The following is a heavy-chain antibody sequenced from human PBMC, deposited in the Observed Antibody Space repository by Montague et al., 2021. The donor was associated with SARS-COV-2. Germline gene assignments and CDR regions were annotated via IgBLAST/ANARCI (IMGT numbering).Heavy chain of an antibody. D-gene: IGHD3-22*01. J-gene: IGHJ3*01. Sequence: TLSLTCTVSGGSISSGGYYWSWIRQHPGKGLEWIGYIYYSGSTYYNPSLKSRVTISVDTSKNQFSLKLSSVTAADTAVYYCARDPRYDSNDYCLGSAFDVWGQGTMVTVSS. V-gene: IGHV4-31*03. CDR2: IYYSGST. CDR1: GGSISSGGYY. CDR3: ARDPRYDSNDYCLGSAFDV.